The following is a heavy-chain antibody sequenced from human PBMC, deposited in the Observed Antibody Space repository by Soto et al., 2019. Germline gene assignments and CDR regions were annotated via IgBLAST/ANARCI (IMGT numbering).Heavy chain of an antibody. Sequence: GASVKVSCKASGYTFTSYGISWVRQAPGQGLEWMGWISAYNGNTNYAQKLQGRVTMTTDTSTSTAYMELRSLRSDDTAVYYCASDRSISSSGRYYYGMDVWGQGTTVTGSS. CDR3: ASDRSISSSGRYYYGMDV. CDR2: ISAYNGNT. CDR1: GYTFTSYG. D-gene: IGHD6-6*01. J-gene: IGHJ6*02. V-gene: IGHV1-18*01.